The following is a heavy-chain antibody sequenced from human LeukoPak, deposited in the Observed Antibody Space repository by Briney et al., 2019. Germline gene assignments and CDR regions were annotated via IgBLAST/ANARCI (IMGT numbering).Heavy chain of an antibody. CDR1: GFTFSGSA. V-gene: IGHV3-73*01. CDR2: IRSKANSYAT. Sequence: GGSLRLSCAASGFTFSGSAIHWVRQASGKGLEWVGRIRSKANSYATAYAASVKGRFTISRDDSKNTAYLQMNSLKTEDTAVYYCTRRSPGATLSDYWGQGTLVTVSP. CDR3: TRRSPGATLSDY. D-gene: IGHD2-15*01. J-gene: IGHJ4*02.